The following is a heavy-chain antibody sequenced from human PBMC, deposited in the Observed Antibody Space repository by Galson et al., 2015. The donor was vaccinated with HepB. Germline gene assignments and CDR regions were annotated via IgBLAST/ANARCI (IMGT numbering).Heavy chain of an antibody. Sequence: SVKVSCKASGYTFTSYGISWVRQAPGQGLEWMGWISAYNGNTNYAQKLQGRVTMTTDTSTSTAYMELRSLRSDDTAVYYCALGHDFDWLEGPVDYWGQGTLVTVSS. CDR1: GYTFTSYG. J-gene: IGHJ4*02. D-gene: IGHD3-9*01. V-gene: IGHV1-18*01. CDR3: ALGHDFDWLEGPVDY. CDR2: ISAYNGNT.